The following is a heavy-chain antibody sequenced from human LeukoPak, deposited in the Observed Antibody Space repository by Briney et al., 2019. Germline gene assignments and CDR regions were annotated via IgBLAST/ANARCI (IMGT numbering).Heavy chain of an antibody. D-gene: IGHD1-1*01. CDR1: GFTFSSYW. CDR3: ARALPPSVNTPWK. V-gene: IGHV3-74*01. J-gene: IGHJ4*02. CDR2: ISSDGSST. Sequence: AVSLRLSCAASGFTFSSYWMHWVRQAPGKGLVWVSRISSDGSSTSYADSVKGRFTIFRDNAKNTLYLQMNSLGAEDTAVYYCARALPPSVNTPWKWGQGTQVTVSS.